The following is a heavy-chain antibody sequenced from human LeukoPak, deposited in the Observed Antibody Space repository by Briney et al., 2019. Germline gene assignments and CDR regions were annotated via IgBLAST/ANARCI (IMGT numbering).Heavy chain of an antibody. D-gene: IGHD1-1*01. V-gene: IGHV3-23*01. CDR1: GFTFPNFA. CDR3: AKSQSPQWRRYDTYNDASDI. CDR2: ITGTTGDT. Sequence: GGSLRLSCAASGFTFPNFAMTWVRRAPGRGLEWVSGITGTTGDTNYADSVKDRFTISRDNSKNTLYLQMTSLRAEDTAIYYCAKSQSPQWRRYDTYNDASDIWGQGTMVTVSS. J-gene: IGHJ3*02.